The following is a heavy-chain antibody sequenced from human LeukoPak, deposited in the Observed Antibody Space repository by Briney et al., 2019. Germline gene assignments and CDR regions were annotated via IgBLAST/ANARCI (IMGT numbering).Heavy chain of an antibody. D-gene: IGHD3-22*01. Sequence: GGSLRLSCAASGFTFSSYAMHWVRQAPGKGLEWVAVISYGGSNKYYADSVKGRFTISRDNSKNTLYLQMNSLRAEDTAVYYCARDKDGVITRYFDYWGQGTLVTVSS. CDR2: ISYGGSNK. J-gene: IGHJ4*02. V-gene: IGHV3-30-3*01. CDR3: ARDKDGVITRYFDY. CDR1: GFTFSSYA.